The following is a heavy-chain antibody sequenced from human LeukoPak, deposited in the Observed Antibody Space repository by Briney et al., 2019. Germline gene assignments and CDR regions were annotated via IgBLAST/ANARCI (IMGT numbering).Heavy chain of an antibody. J-gene: IGHJ4*02. CDR3: ARLRMGELSLFHDY. CDR1: GYTFTGYY. V-gene: IGHV1-2*02. CDR2: INPNSGGT. D-gene: IGHD3-16*02. Sequence: ASVKVSCKASGYTFTGYYMHWVRQAPGQGLEWMGWINPNSGGTNYAQKLQGRVTMTRDTAISTAYMELSRLRSDDTAVYYCARLRMGELSLFHDYWGQGTLVTVSS.